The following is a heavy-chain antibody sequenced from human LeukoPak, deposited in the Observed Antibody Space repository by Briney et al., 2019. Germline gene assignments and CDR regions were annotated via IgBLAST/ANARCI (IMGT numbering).Heavy chain of an antibody. CDR1: GYTFTSYG. D-gene: IGHD4-17*01. V-gene: IGHV1-18*01. J-gene: IGHJ6*02. Sequence: ASVKVSCKASGYTFTSYGISWVRQAPGQGLEWMGWISAYNGNTNYAQKPQGRVTMTTDTSTSTAYMELRSLRSDDTAVYYCARVYELMTTVTNYGMDVWGQGTTVTASS. CDR2: ISAYNGNT. CDR3: ARVYELMTTVTNYGMDV.